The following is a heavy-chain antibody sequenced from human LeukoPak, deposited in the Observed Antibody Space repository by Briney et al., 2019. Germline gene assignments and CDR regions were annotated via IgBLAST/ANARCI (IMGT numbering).Heavy chain of an antibody. CDR2: IYYSGST. CDR3: VRDSTSSGVFDY. CDR1: GGSISSGGYY. D-gene: IGHD3-22*01. Sequence: SQTLSLTCTVSGGSISSGGYYWSWIRQHPGKGLEWIGYIYYSGSTYYNPSLKSRVTISVDTSKNQFSLKLSSVTAADTAVYYCVRDSTSSGVFDYWGQGTLVTVSS. V-gene: IGHV4-31*03. J-gene: IGHJ4*02.